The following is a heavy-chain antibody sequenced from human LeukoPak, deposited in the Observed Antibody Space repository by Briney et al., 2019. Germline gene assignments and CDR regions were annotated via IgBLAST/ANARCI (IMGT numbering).Heavy chain of an antibody. J-gene: IGHJ3*02. Sequence: ASVKVSCKASGGTFSSYAISWVRQAPGQGLEWMGGIIPIFGTANYAQKFQGRVTITTDESTSTAYMELSSLRSEDTAVYYCARDNRSINDFRSGYYGAAFDIWGQGTMVTVSS. CDR3: ARDNRSINDFRSGYYGAAFDI. V-gene: IGHV1-69*05. CDR1: GGTFSSYA. CDR2: IIPIFGTA. D-gene: IGHD3-3*01.